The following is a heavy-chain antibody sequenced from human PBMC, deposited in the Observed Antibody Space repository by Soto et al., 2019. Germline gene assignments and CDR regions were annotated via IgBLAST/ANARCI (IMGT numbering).Heavy chain of an antibody. CDR1: GFAFSNYA. J-gene: IGHJ4*02. CDR2: IAYDGSNK. Sequence: GSLRLSCAASGFAFSNYAMHWVRQAPGKGLEWVADIAYDGSNKYYADSVKGRFTISRDNSKNTLYLQMNSLRVEDTAVYYCTRDQPEMAFDHWGRGTLVTVSS. V-gene: IGHV3-30*04. CDR3: TRDQPEMAFDH.